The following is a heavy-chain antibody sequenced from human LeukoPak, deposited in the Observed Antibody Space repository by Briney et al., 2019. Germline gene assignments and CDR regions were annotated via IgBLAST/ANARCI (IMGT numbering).Heavy chain of an antibody. V-gene: IGHV4-59*01. Sequence: SETLSLTCTVSGGSINSYYWSWIRQPPGKGLEWIGYIYYSGSSNYNPSLKSRVTISVDTSKNQFSLKMSSVTAADTAVYYCARARDGHINNWFDPWGQGTLVTVSS. CDR2: IYYSGSS. J-gene: IGHJ5*02. D-gene: IGHD5-24*01. CDR1: GGSINSYY. CDR3: ARARDGHINNWFDP.